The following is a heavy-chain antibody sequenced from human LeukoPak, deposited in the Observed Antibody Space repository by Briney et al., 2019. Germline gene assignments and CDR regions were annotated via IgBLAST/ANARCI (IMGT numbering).Heavy chain of an antibody. CDR2: TSHDESYK. D-gene: IGHD3-22*01. J-gene: IGHJ6*02. CDR3: ARDRLFYFHSPDYRAGYFYAMDV. V-gene: IGHV3-30-3*01. CDR1: GFTFNTYP. Sequence: PGRSLRLSCSASGFTFNTYPMHWVRQSPGKGLEWVAVTSHDESYKFYAESVKGRFTISRDNSNNTLYLQMNTLRPGDTSVYYCARDRLFYFHSPDYRAGYFYAMDVWGQGTTVTVSS.